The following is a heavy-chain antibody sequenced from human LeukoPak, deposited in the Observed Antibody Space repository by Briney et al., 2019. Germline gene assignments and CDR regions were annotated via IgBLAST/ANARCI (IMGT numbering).Heavy chain of an antibody. J-gene: IGHJ4*02. V-gene: IGHV3-9*01. CDR1: GFTFDDYA. CDR3: ARGYSSSWPPDY. CDR2: ISWNSGSI. D-gene: IGHD6-13*01. Sequence: GRSLRLSCAASGFTFDDYAMHWVRQAPGKGLEWVSGISWNSGSIGYADSEKGRFTISRDNAKNSLYLQMSSLRAEDTALYYCARGYSSSWPPDYWGQGTLVTVSS.